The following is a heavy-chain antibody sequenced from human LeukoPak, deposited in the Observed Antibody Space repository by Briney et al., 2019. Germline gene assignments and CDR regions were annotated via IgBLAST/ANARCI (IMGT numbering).Heavy chain of an antibody. Sequence: GGSLRLSCAASGFTFSSYEFSWVRQAPGKGLEWVSYISITGGIKYYGESVKSRFTISRDNAKNSLYLQMDSLRGEDTAVYYCAKVASEYYGLDVWGKGTTVTVSS. V-gene: IGHV3-48*03. D-gene: IGHD1-14*01. J-gene: IGHJ6*04. CDR3: AKVASEYYGLDV. CDR2: ISITGGIK. CDR1: GFTFSSYE.